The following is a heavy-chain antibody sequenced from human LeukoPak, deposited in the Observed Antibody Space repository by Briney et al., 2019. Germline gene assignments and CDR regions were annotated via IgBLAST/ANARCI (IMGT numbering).Heavy chain of an antibody. D-gene: IGHD3-10*01. Sequence: ASVKVSCKASGYTFTGYYMHWVPQAPGQGREWMGWINPNSGGTNYAQKFQGRVTMTRDTSISTAYMELSRLRSDDTAVYYCASKYYYGSGSYYNAAFDIWGQGTMVTVSS. CDR2: INPNSGGT. J-gene: IGHJ3*02. CDR3: ASKYYYGSGSYYNAAFDI. V-gene: IGHV1-2*02. CDR1: GYTFTGYY.